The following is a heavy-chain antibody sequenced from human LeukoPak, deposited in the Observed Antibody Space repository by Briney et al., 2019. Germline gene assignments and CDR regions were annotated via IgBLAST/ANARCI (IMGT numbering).Heavy chain of an antibody. CDR3: ARSPPDSTYYDYVWGSYRAPNYYFDY. Sequence: GGSLRLSCAASGFTFSDYYMSWIRQAPGKGLEWVSSISSSSSYIYYADSVKGRFTTSRDNAKNSLYLQMNSLRAEDTAVYYCARSPPDSTYYDYVWGSYRAPNYYFDYWGQGTLVTVSS. CDR1: GFTFSDYY. CDR2: ISSSSSYI. D-gene: IGHD3-16*02. V-gene: IGHV3-11*03. J-gene: IGHJ4*02.